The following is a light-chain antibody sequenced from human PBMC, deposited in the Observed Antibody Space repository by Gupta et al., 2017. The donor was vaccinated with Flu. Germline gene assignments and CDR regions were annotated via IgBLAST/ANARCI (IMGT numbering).Light chain of an antibody. CDR3: CSYAADDNVV. J-gene: IGLJ2*01. CDR2: EVS. CDR1: NSDVGKDKL. V-gene: IGLV2-23*02. Sequence: MTISSAGTNSDVGKDKLVYCYQHHPGKANNLIIYEVSKGTANIPTRFSVSKSGTTASLTISGLKAEDEAHYYGCSYAADDNVVFGGGTRLTVL.